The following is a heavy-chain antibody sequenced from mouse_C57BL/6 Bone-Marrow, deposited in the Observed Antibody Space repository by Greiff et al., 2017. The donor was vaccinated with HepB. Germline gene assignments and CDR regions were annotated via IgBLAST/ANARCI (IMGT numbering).Heavy chain of an antibody. Sequence: EVKLQESGPELVKPGASVKIPCKASGYTFTDYNMDWVKQSHGKSLEWIGDINPNNGGTIYNQKFKGKATLTVDKSSSTAYMELRSLTSEDTAVYYCARSYDGYFSWFAYWGQGTLVTVSA. CDR2: INPNNGGT. D-gene: IGHD2-3*01. CDR1: GYTFTDYN. V-gene: IGHV1-18*01. CDR3: ARSYDGYFSWFAY. J-gene: IGHJ3*01.